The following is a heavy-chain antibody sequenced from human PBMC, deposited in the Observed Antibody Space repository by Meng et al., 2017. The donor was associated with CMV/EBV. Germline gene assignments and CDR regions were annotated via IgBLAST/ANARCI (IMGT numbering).Heavy chain of an antibody. CDR2: INPSGGST. Sequence: ASVKVSCKASGYTFTSYYMHWVRQAPGQGLEWMGIINPSGGSTSYAQKFQGRVTMTRDTSTSTVYMELSSLRSEDTAVYYCARGDIVAVPAAIRKSFDPWGQGTLVTVSS. CDR3: ARGDIVAVPAAIRKSFDP. CDR1: GYTFTSYY. D-gene: IGHD2-2*01. J-gene: IGHJ5*02. V-gene: IGHV1-46*01.